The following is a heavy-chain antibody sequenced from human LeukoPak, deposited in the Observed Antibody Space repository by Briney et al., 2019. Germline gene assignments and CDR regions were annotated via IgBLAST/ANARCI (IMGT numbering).Heavy chain of an antibody. J-gene: IGHJ4*02. CDR2: IYSGGST. D-gene: IGHD4/OR15-4a*01. V-gene: IGHV3-53*01. CDR1: GFTFTTYA. Sequence: GGSLRLSCSASGFTFTTYAMSWVRQAPGKGLEWVSVIYSGGSTYYADSVKGRFTISRDNSKNTLYLQMNSLRAEDTAVYYCARGAYGGRDYWGQGTLVTVSS. CDR3: ARGAYGGRDY.